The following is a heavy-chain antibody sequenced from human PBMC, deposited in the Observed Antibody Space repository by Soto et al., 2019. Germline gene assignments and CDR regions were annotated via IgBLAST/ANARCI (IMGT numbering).Heavy chain of an antibody. D-gene: IGHD1-26*01. CDR2: IIPIFGTA. CDR1: GGTFSSYA. CDR3: ARESSMVGAIHFDY. J-gene: IGHJ4*02. Sequence: QVQLVQSGAEVKKPGSSVKVSCKASGGTFSSYAISWVRRAPGQGLEWMGGIIPIFGTANYAQKFQGRVTITADESTSTAYMELSSLRSEDTAVYYCARESSMVGAIHFDYWGQGTLVTVSS. V-gene: IGHV1-69*01.